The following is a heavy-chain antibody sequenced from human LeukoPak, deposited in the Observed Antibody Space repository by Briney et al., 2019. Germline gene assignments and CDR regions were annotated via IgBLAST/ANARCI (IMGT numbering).Heavy chain of an antibody. CDR1: GYTFTGYY. V-gene: IGHV1-2*02. CDR2: INPNSGGT. Sequence: GASVKVSCKASGYTFTGYYMHWVRQAPGQGLEWMGWINPNSGGTNYAQKFQGRVTMTRDTSISTAYMELSRLRSDDTAVYYCALMYGSGGYYRLPDYWGQGTLVTVSS. CDR3: ALMYGSGGYYRLPDY. D-gene: IGHD3-10*01. J-gene: IGHJ4*02.